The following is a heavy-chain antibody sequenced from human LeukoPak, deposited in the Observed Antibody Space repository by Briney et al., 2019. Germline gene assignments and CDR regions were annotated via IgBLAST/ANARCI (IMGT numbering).Heavy chain of an antibody. CDR3: AKDVVPDSGWDLDY. V-gene: IGHV3-23*01. Sequence: PGGSLRLSCAASGFTFSTYSMTWVRQGPGKGLEWVSSIYPSGDSTFYADSVKGRFTISRDNSKNTLYLRMSSLRTEDTAMYYCAKDVVPDSGWDLDYWGQGTLVTVSS. J-gene: IGHJ4*02. CDR2: IYPSGDST. D-gene: IGHD6-19*01. CDR1: GFTFSTYS.